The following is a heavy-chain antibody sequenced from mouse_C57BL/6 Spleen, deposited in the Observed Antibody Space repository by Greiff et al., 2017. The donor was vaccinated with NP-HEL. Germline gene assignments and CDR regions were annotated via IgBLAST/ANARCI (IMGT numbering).Heavy chain of an antibody. CDR3: ARGDGNYYAMDY. CDR2: IHPNSGST. J-gene: IGHJ4*01. V-gene: IGHV1-64*01. Sequence: QVQLQQPGAELVKPGASVKLSCKASGYTFTSYWMHWVKQRPGQGLEWIGMIHPNSGSTNYNEKFKSKATLTVDKSNSTVYMQLSSLESKDSAVYYCARGDGNYYAMDYWGQGTSVTVSS. D-gene: IGHD2-1*01. CDR1: GYTFTSYW.